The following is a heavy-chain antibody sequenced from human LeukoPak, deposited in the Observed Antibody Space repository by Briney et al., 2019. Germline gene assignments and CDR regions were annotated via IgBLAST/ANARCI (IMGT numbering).Heavy chain of an antibody. CDR2: IRSKANSYAT. CDR3: TRRDSSGYQFDY. D-gene: IGHD3-22*01. Sequence: PGGSLRLSCAASGFTFSGSAMHWVRQASGKGLEWVGRIRSKANSYATAYAASVKGRFTISRDDSKNTAYLQMNSLKTEDTAVYYCTRRDSSGYQFDYWGQGTLVTVSS. V-gene: IGHV3-73*01. CDR1: GFTFSGSA. J-gene: IGHJ4*02.